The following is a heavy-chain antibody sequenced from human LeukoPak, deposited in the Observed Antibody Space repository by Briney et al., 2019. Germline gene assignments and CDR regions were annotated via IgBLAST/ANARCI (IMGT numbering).Heavy chain of an antibody. V-gene: IGHV4-34*01. CDR3: AKRYCSSTSCPSSFDY. Sequence: PSETLSLTCAVYGGSFSGYYWSWIRQPPGKELEWIGEINHSGSTNYNPSLKSRVTISVDTSKNQFSLKLSSVTAADTAVYYCAKRYCSSTSCPSSFDYWGQGTLVTVSS. J-gene: IGHJ4*02. D-gene: IGHD2-2*01. CDR2: INHSGST. CDR1: GGSFSGYY.